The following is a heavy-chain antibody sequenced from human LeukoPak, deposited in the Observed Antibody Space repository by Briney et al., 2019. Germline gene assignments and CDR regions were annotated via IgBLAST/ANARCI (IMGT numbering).Heavy chain of an antibody. CDR1: GYTFTGYY. Sequence: ASVRVSCKASGYTFTGYYIHWVRQAPGQGVEWMGWINPYNGGTNYAQKFQGRVTMTRDTSISTAYMDLSRLKSDDTAVYYCTRDRGKDAFDTWGQGTMVTVSS. CDR2: INPYNGGT. V-gene: IGHV1-2*02. J-gene: IGHJ3*02. CDR3: TRDRGKDAFDT.